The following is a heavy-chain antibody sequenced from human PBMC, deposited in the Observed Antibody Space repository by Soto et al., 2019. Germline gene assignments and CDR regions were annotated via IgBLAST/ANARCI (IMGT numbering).Heavy chain of an antibody. Sequence: GGSLRLSCAASGFTFSSYAMHWVRQAPGKGLEWVAVIPYDGSNKYYADSVKGRFTISRDNSKNTLYLQMNSLRAEDTAVYYCARDRGAARIHYYYGMGVWGQGTMVTVSS. CDR2: IPYDGSNK. D-gene: IGHD6-6*01. J-gene: IGHJ6*02. CDR1: GFTFSSYA. CDR3: ARDRGAARIHYYYGMGV. V-gene: IGHV3-30-3*01.